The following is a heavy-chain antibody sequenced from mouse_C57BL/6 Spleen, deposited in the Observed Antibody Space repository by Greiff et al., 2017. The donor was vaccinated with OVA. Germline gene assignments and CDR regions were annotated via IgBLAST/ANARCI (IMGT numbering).Heavy chain of an antibody. V-gene: IGHV1-50*01. CDR3: ARGITTVVATRYFDV. J-gene: IGHJ1*03. Sequence: VQLQQPGAELVKPGASVKLSCKASGYTCTSYWMQWVKQRPGQGLEWIGEIDPSDSYTNYNQKFKGKATLTVDTSSSTAYMQLSSLTSEDSAVYYCARGITTVVATRYFDVWGTGTTVTVSS. CDR2: IDPSDSYT. D-gene: IGHD1-1*01. CDR1: GYTCTSYW.